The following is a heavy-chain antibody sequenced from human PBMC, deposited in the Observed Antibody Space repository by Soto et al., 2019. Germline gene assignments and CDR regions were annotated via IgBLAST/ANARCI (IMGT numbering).Heavy chain of an antibody. J-gene: IGHJ6*02. CDR1: GGTFSSYA. Sequence: TVKVSCKASGGTFSSYAISWVRQAPGQGLEWMGGIIPIFGTANYAQKFQGRVTITADESTSTAYMELSSLRSEDTAVYYCARALRDYGGNSYYYYGMDVWGQGTTVTVS. CDR3: ARALRDYGGNSYYYYGMDV. D-gene: IGHD4-17*01. CDR2: IIPIFGTA. V-gene: IGHV1-69*13.